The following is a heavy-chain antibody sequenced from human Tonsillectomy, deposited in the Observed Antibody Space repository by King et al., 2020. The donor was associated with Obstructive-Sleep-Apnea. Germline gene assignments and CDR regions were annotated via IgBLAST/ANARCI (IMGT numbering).Heavy chain of an antibody. J-gene: IGHJ3*02. D-gene: IGHD3-16*01. CDR3: ARRGTPGAFDI. V-gene: IGHV4-39*07. CDR2: IYYRGST. CDR1: GGSISSSNFY. Sequence: LQLQESGPGLVKPSETLSLTCTVSGGSISSSNFYWGWIRQPPGKGLEWIGSIYYRGSTYYNPSLKSRVTMSVDTSKNQFSLRLSSVTSVDTAVYYCARRGTPGAFDIWGQGAMVTVSS.